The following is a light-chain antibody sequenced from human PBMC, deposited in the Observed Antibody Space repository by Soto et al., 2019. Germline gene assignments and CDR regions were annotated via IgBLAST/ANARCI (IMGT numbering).Light chain of an antibody. CDR2: DAS. CDR3: QQYGSSPPT. J-gene: IGKJ1*01. CDR1: QSLSGY. V-gene: IGKV3-20*01. Sequence: EIVLTQSPATLSLSPGERATLSCRASQSLSGYLAWYQQKPGQAPRLLIYDASHRATGIPARFTGSGSGTDYILIISRLEHEDFAQYYCQQYGSSPPTFGQGTKVDIK.